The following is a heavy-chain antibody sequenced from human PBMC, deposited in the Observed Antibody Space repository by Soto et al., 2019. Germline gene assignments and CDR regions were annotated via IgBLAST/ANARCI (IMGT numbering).Heavy chain of an antibody. J-gene: IGHJ4*02. CDR1: GYTFTSYD. Sequence: QVQLVQSGAEVKKPGASVKVSCKASGYTFTSYDINWVRQATGQGVEWMGWMNPNSGNTGYEQKSQGRVTMTRNTSISTAYMELSSLRCEDTAVYYGARIEKTTVTSGYWGQGTLVTVSS. D-gene: IGHD4-17*01. V-gene: IGHV1-8*01. CDR2: MNPNSGNT. CDR3: ARIEKTTVTSGY.